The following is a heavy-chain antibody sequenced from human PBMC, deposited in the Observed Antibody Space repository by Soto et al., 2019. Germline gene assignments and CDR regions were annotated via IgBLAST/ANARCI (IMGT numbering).Heavy chain of an antibody. CDR1: GYTFTSYG. Sequence: QVQLVQSGAEVKKPGASVKVSCKASGYTFTSYGISWVRQAPGQGREWMGWISAYNGNTNYAQKLQGRVTITTDTSTSTAYMELRSLRSDDTAVYYCARDPKYGDYGAEYFQHWGQGTLVTVSS. CDR3: ARDPKYGDYGAEYFQH. J-gene: IGHJ1*01. D-gene: IGHD4-17*01. CDR2: ISAYNGNT. V-gene: IGHV1-18*01.